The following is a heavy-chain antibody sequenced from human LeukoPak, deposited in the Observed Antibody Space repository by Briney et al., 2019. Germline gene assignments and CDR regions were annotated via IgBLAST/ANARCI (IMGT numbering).Heavy chain of an antibody. CDR3: AKRGVVIRVILVGFHKEAYYFDS. D-gene: IGHD3-22*01. CDR2: ISYSGGST. Sequence: GSLRLSCAVSGITLSNYGMTWVRQAPGKGLEWVAGISYSGGSTNYADSVKGRFTISRDNPKNTLYLQMNSLRAEDTAVYFCAKRGVVIRVILVGFHKEAYYFDSWGQGALVTVSS. V-gene: IGHV3-23*01. J-gene: IGHJ4*02. CDR1: GITLSNYG.